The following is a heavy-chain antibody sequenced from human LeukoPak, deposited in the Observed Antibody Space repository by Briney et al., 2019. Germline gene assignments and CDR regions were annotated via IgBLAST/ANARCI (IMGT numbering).Heavy chain of an antibody. CDR1: GFTFSSYA. CDR2: ISYDGSNK. Sequence: GGSLRLSCAASGFTFSSYAMHWVRQAPGKGLEWVAVISYDGSNKYYADSVKGRFTISRDNSKNTLYLQMNSLRAEDTAVYYCARDREGSNTMVRGVIIFSFDPWGQGTLVTVSS. D-gene: IGHD3-10*01. CDR3: ARDREGSNTMVRGVIIFSFDP. J-gene: IGHJ5*02. V-gene: IGHV3-30-3*01.